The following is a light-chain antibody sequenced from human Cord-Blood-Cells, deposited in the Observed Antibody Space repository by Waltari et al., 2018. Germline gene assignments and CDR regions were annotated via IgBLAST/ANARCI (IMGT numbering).Light chain of an antibody. Sequence: DIQMTQSPSSLSASVGDRVTITCRASQSISSYLNRYQQKPGKAPKLLIYAASSLQSGVPSRLSGSGSGTDFTLTISSLQPEDSATYYCQQSYSTPYTFGQGTKLEIK. V-gene: IGKV1-39*01. CDR1: QSISSY. CDR2: AAS. CDR3: QQSYSTPYT. J-gene: IGKJ2*01.